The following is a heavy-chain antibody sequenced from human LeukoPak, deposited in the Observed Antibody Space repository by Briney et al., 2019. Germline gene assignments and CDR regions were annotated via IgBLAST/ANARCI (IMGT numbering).Heavy chain of an antibody. CDR3: ARDRRGYSYGPPLDY. V-gene: IGHV3-33*01. D-gene: IGHD5-18*01. CDR2: IRYDGSNK. J-gene: IGHJ4*02. CDR1: GFTFSSCG. Sequence: GGSLRLSCAASGFTFSSCGMHWVSQAPGKGLEWVSVIRYDGSNKYYADSVKGRFTISRDNSKNTLYLQMNSLRAEDTAVYYCARDRRGYSYGPPLDYWGQGTLVTVSS.